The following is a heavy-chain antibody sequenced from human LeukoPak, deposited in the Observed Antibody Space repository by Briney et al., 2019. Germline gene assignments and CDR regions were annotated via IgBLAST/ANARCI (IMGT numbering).Heavy chain of an antibody. J-gene: IGHJ4*02. Sequence: GSLRLSCAASGFTLTTYAMSWVRQAPGKGLEWVSSISGSGGSTYYADSVKGRFTISRDNSKNTLYLQMNGLRAEDTAVYYCPKDRVAAAGIGKFDYWGQGTLVTVSS. D-gene: IGHD6-13*01. CDR3: PKDRVAAAGIGKFDY. CDR2: ISGSGGST. V-gene: IGHV3-23*01. CDR1: GFTLTTYA.